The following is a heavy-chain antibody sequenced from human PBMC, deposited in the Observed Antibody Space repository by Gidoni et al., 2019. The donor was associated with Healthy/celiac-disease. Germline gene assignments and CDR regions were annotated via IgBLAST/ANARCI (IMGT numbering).Heavy chain of an antibody. CDR1: GFTFTSSA. J-gene: IGHJ4*02. Sequence: QMQLVQSGPAVKKPGTSVKVSCKASGFTFTSSAVQWVRQARGPRLEWIGWIVVGSGNTNYAQKFQERVTITRDMSTSTAYMELSSLRSEDTAVYYCAAVGVATGVDFDYWGQGTLVTVSS. D-gene: IGHD5-12*01. V-gene: IGHV1-58*01. CDR2: IVVGSGNT. CDR3: AAVGVATGVDFDY.